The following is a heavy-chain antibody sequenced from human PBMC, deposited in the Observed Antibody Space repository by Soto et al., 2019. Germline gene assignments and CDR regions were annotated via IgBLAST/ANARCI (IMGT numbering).Heavy chain of an antibody. D-gene: IGHD2-21*02. CDR1: GGSISSSYNY. CDR2: VYYSGST. V-gene: IGHV4-39*01. CDR3: ARHVVVTNDGGHYFDY. Sequence: PSETLSLTCTVSGGSISSSYNYWGWIRQPPGRGLEWIGSVYYSGSTFYNPSLESRVTISVDTSKNQFSLRLSSVTAADTTVYYCARHVVVTNDGGHYFDYWGQGTQVTVSS. J-gene: IGHJ4*02.